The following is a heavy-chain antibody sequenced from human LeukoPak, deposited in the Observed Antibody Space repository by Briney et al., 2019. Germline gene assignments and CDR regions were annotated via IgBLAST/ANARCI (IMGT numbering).Heavy chain of an antibody. CDR1: GITFSNYA. Sequence: GGSLRLSCVASGITFSNYAVSWVRQAPGKELEWVSTITTSDGNTYYADSVKGQFTVSRDNSKNTLFLQMNSLRAEDTAVYYCAKDGGLWVSAHWGDSWGRGTLVTVSS. CDR3: AKDGGLWVSAHWGDS. J-gene: IGHJ4*02. V-gene: IGHV3-23*01. CDR2: ITTSDGNT. D-gene: IGHD7-27*01.